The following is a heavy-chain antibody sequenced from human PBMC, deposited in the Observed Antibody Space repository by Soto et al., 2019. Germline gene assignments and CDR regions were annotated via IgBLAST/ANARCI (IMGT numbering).Heavy chain of an antibody. CDR2: IFYSGST. J-gene: IGHJ6*02. CDR3: ARDRYSYYDFWSGSLPYYYYGMDV. Sequence: SETLSLTCTVSGDSISSSNYFWGWIRQPPGKGLEWIGTIFYSGSTYYNPSLKSRVTISVDTSKNQFSLRLISVTAADTALYYCARDRYSYYDFWSGSLPYYYYGMDVWGQGTTVT. CDR1: GDSISSSNYF. D-gene: IGHD3-3*01. V-gene: IGHV4-39*02.